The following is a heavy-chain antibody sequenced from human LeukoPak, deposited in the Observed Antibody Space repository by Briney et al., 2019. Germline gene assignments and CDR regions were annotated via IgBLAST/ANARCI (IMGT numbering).Heavy chain of an antibody. CDR2: ISSNGGST. CDR1: GFTFSSYA. V-gene: IGHV3-64*01. J-gene: IGHJ4*02. D-gene: IGHD3-10*01. CDR3: ARDGSWEGVTFIDY. Sequence: GGSPRLSCAASGFTFSSYAMHWVRQAPGKGLEYVSAISSNGGSTYYANSVKGRFTISRDNSKNTLYLQMGSLRAEDMAVYYCARDGSWEGVTFIDYWSQGALVTVSS.